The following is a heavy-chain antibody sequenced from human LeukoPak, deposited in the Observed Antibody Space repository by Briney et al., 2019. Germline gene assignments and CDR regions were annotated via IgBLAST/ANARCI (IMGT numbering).Heavy chain of an antibody. V-gene: IGHV4-30-4*01. CDR1: GCSISSGAYY. CDR3: ARGDSSSWSFKI. D-gene: IGHD6-13*01. CDR2: IYYSGST. J-gene: IGHJ4*02. Sequence: SQTLSLTCTVSGCSISSGAYYWSWIRQPPGKGLEWIGHIYYSGSTYYNPSLQSRVSLSVDPSKSQFSLLLNSVTAADTAVYYCARGDSSSWSFKIWGQGSLVTVSS.